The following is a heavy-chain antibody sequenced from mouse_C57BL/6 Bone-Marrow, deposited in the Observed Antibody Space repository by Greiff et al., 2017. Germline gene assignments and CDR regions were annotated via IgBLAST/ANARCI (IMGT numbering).Heavy chain of an antibody. Sequence: VQLQQSGTVLARPGASVKMSCKTSGYTFTSYWMHWVKQRPGQGLEWIGAIYPGNSDTSYNQKFKGKAKLTAVTSASTAYMGLSSLTSDNSAVYYCTREDARGRYFDYWGQGTTLTVSS. CDR1: GYTFTSYW. V-gene: IGHV1-5*01. CDR3: TREDARGRYFDY. J-gene: IGHJ2*01. CDR2: IYPGNSDT. D-gene: IGHD3-1*01.